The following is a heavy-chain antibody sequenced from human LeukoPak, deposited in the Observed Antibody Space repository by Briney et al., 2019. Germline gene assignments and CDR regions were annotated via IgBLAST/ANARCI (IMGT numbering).Heavy chain of an antibody. J-gene: IGHJ4*02. CDR1: GGDKSFGIYY. CDR2: INHSGRT. D-gene: IGHD5-18*01. CDR3: ARGVIDDTASLACDY. V-gene: IGHV4-34*01. Sequence: SETLSLTCAVYGGDKSFGIYYWIRQPPGKGLEWIGEINHSGRTNYNPSLKSRVTISLDTSRDQFSLKLTSVTAAYTALYYCARGVIDDTASLACDYWGQGTLVTVSS.